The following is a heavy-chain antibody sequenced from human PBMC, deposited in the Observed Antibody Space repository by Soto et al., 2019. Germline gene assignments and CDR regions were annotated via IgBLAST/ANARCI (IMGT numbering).Heavy chain of an antibody. Sequence: QVQLVQSGAEVKRPGASVKVSCEASGYTFTTYDINWVRQASGQGLEWMGCVNPSSGNTDYARKFHGRVTMTRDTSISTAYMELNSLESDDTAIYYCARASMYIWYDHWGQGTLVTVSS. CDR2: VNPSSGNT. V-gene: IGHV1-8*01. CDR3: ARASMYIWYDH. D-gene: IGHD1-20*01. J-gene: IGHJ5*02. CDR1: GYTFTTYD.